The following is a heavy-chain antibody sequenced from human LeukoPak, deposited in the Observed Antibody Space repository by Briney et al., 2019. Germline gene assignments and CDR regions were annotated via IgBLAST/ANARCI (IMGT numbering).Heavy chain of an antibody. V-gene: IGHV3-48*04. CDR2: ISSSSSTI. J-gene: IGHJ6*02. Sequence: GGSLRLSCAASGFTFSSYSMNWVRQAPGKGLEWVSYISSSSSTIYYADSVKGRFTISRDNAKNSLYLQMNSLRAEDTAVYYCARDLYCSGGSCYSSYYYGMDVWGQGTTVTVSS. CDR1: GFTFSSYS. CDR3: ARDLYCSGGSCYSSYYYGMDV. D-gene: IGHD2-15*01.